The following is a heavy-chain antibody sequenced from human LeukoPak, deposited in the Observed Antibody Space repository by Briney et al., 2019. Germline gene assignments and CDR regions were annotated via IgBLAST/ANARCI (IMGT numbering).Heavy chain of an antibody. Sequence: SSETLSLTCAVYGGSFSSYYWSWIRQPPGKGLEWIGYIYYTGSANYNPSLKSRVTLSVDTSKNQFSLKLSSVTAADTAVYYCARHFAGGQLGNRGYYYFGMDVWGQGTTVTVSS. J-gene: IGHJ6*02. CDR1: GGSFSSYY. V-gene: IGHV4-59*08. CDR2: IYYTGSA. D-gene: IGHD6-6*01. CDR3: ARHFAGGQLGNRGYYYFGMDV.